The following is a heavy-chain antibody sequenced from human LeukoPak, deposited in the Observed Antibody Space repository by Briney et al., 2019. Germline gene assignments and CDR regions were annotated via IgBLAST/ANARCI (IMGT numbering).Heavy chain of an antibody. V-gene: IGHV3-66*01. Sequence: GGSLRLSCAASGFTLSSNYMSWVRQAPGKGLEWVSVIYSGGSTYYADSVKGRFTISRDNSKNTLYLQMNSLRAEDTAVYYCARDTVTYYYGSGSAPGAFDIWGQGTMVTVSS. D-gene: IGHD3-10*01. CDR2: IYSGGST. CDR3: ARDTVTYYYGSGSAPGAFDI. J-gene: IGHJ3*02. CDR1: GFTLSSNY.